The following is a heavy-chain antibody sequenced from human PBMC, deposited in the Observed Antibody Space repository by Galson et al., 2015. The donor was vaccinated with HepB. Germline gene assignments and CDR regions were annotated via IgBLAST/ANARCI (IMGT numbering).Heavy chain of an antibody. CDR2: IRSRSRYI. D-gene: IGHD6-13*01. Sequence: SLRLSCAASGFTLSSYSMNWVRQAPGKGLEWVSSIRSRSRYIYYADSVKGRFTISRDNAKNSLYLQMNSQRAEDTAVYYCASSALQGIASAVIEYYVDYWGQGTLVTVSS. V-gene: IGHV3-21*01. CDR3: ASSALQGIASAVIEYYVDY. J-gene: IGHJ4*02. CDR1: GFTLSSYS.